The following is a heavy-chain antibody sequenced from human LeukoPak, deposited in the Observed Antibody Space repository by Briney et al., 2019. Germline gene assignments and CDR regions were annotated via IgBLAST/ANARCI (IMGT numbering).Heavy chain of an antibody. D-gene: IGHD2-21*02. CDR1: GGTFSNYA. CDR3: ATRSAAAYCGGDCYPWAFDI. Sequence: GASVKVSCKASGGTFSNYAISWVRQAPGQGLEWMGGIIPIFGAANYAQKFQGRVTITADKSTSTAYMELSSLRSEDTAVYYCATRSAAAYCGGDCYPWAFDIWGQGTMVTVSS. CDR2: IIPIFGAA. V-gene: IGHV1-69*06. J-gene: IGHJ3*02.